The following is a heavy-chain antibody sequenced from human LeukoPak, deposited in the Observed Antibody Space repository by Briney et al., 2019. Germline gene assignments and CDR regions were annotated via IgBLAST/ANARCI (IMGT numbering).Heavy chain of an antibody. D-gene: IGHD6-19*01. CDR1: GCSFSTFS. CDR2: IYIKSS. V-gene: IGHV4-59*01. J-gene: IGHJ4*02. CDR3: ARDATVAAAIEY. Sequence: PSESLSLTCTVSGCSFSTFSWRWIRQSPGKGLEWIGPIYIKSSNYNSSLKSRVAISVDTSKNQLSLRLDSVTTTDTAVYYCARDATVAAAIEYWGQGTLVTVSS.